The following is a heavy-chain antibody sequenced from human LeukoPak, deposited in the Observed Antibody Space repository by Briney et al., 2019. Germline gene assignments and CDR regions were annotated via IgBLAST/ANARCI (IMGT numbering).Heavy chain of an antibody. V-gene: IGHV3-23*01. J-gene: IGHJ3*02. D-gene: IGHD2-15*01. CDR2: ISGSTGST. Sequence: PGGSLRLSCAASGFTFSNYAMNWVRQAPGKGLEWVSLISGSTGSTYYADSVKGRFTISRDNSKKTLFLEMDSLRAEDTAVYYCAKDYVGSLADAFDIWGQGTMVSVSS. CDR3: AKDYVGSLADAFDI. CDR1: GFTFSNYA.